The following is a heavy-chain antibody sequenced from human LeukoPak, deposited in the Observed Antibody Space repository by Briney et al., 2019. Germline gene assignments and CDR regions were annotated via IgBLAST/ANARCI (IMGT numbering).Heavy chain of an antibody. CDR3: AKHIRRSGWYDRADY. D-gene: IGHD6-19*01. V-gene: IGHV3-23*01. CDR1: GFTFSSYA. J-gene: IGHJ4*02. CDR2: MSGSGDSR. Sequence: GGSLRLSCAASGFTFSSYAMSWVRQAPGKGLDWVSAMSGSGDSRYYADSVKGRFAISRDNSKNTLYLQMNSLRAEDTAVYYCAKHIRRSGWYDRADYWGQGTLVTVSS.